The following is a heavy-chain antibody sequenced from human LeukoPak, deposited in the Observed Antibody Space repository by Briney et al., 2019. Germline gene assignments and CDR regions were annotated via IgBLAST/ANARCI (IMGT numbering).Heavy chain of an antibody. J-gene: IGHJ4*02. V-gene: IGHV3-74*01. D-gene: IGHD3-22*01. CDR1: GFTFSSYW. CDR3: ARDLFAYYYDSSGYLSPGY. Sequence: GGSLRLSCAASGFTFSSYWMHWVRQAPGKGLVWVSRINSDGSSTSFADSVKGRFTISRDNAKNTLYLQMNSLRAEDTAVYYCARDLFAYYYDSSGYLSPGYWGQGTLVTVSS. CDR2: INSDGSST.